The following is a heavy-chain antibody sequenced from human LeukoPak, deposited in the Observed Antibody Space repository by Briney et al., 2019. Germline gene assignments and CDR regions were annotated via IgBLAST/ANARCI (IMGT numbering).Heavy chain of an antibody. CDR3: AREYYYGSGSYYLDRGSWFDP. D-gene: IGHD3-10*01. CDR2: INPNSGGT. V-gene: IGHV1-2*02. CDR1: GYTFTGYY. J-gene: IGHJ5*02. Sequence: ASVKVSCKASGYTFTGYYMHWVRQAPGQVLEWMGWINPNSGGTNYAQKFQGRVTMTRDTSISTAYMELSRLRSDDTAVYYCAREYYYGSGSYYLDRGSWFDPWGQGTLVTVSS.